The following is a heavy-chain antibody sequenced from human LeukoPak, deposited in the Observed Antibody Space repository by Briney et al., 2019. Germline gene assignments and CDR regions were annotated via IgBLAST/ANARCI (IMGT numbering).Heavy chain of an antibody. D-gene: IGHD3-10*01. V-gene: IGHV1-46*01. J-gene: IGHJ3*02. Sequence: GASVKLSCKASGYTFTNYYMHWVRQAPGQGLEWMGIINPSGGSTIYAQKFQGRVTMTRDTSTSTVYMELSSLRSEDTAVYYCARGTGLKAFDIWGQGTTVTVSS. CDR3: ARGTGLKAFDI. CDR1: GYTFTNYY. CDR2: INPSGGST.